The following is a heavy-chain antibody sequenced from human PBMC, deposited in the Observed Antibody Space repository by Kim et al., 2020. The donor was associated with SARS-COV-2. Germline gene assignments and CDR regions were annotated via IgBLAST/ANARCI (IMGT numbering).Heavy chain of an antibody. D-gene: IGHD2-8*01. J-gene: IGHJ5*02. Sequence: GGSLRLSCAASGFTFSSYGMHWVRQAPGKGLEWVAVISYDGSNKYYADSVKGRFTISRDNSKNTLYLQMNSLRAEDTAVYYCAKSGDIVLIGWFDPWGQGTLVTVSS. CDR3: AKSGDIVLIGWFDP. CDR1: GFTFSSYG. CDR2: ISYDGSNK. V-gene: IGHV3-30*18.